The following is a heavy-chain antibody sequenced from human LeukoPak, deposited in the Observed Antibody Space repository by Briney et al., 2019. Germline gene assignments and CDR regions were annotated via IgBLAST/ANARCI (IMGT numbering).Heavy chain of an antibody. CDR3: AKARRSGCSSTSCYPFDY. D-gene: IGHD2-2*01. CDR2: ISGSGGST. Sequence: GGSLRLSCAASGFTFSSYAMSWVRQAPGKGLEWVSAISGSGGSTYYADSVKGRFTISRDNSKNTLYLQMNSLRAEDTAVYYCAKARRSGCSSTSCYPFDYWGQGTLVTVSS. CDR1: GFTFSSYA. V-gene: IGHV3-23*01. J-gene: IGHJ4*02.